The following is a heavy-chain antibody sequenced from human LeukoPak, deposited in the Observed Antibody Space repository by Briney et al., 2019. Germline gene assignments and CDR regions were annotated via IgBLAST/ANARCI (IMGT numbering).Heavy chain of an antibody. CDR3: VRSTPATSPSEV. V-gene: IGHV4-59*08. CDR1: GGSISAYY. D-gene: IGHD2-2*01. Sequence: SETLSLTCTVSGGSISAYYWSWIRQPPGKGLEWIANIHSIGSTNYNPSLKSRITISLDTSKNQLSLQLGSVTAADTAVYYCVRSTPATSPSEVWGQGTKVIVSS. CDR2: IHSIGST. J-gene: IGHJ3*01.